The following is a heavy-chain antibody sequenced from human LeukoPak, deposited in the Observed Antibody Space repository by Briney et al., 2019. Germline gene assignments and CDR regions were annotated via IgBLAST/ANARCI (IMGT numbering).Heavy chain of an antibody. CDR1: GGSISSSSYY. CDR3: ARIKRGYCSSTSCPGYFDY. J-gene: IGHJ4*02. CDR2: IYYSGST. Sequence: SETLSLTCTVSGGSISSSSYYWGWIRQPPGKGLEWIGSIYYSGSTYYNPSLKSQVTISVDASKNQFSLKLSSVTAADTAVYYCARIKRGYCSSTSCPGYFDYWGQGTLVTVSS. V-gene: IGHV4-39*07. D-gene: IGHD2-2*01.